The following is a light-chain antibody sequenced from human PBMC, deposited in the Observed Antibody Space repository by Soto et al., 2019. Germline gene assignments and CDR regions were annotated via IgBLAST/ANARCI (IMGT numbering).Light chain of an antibody. Sequence: QSALTQPASVSGSPGQSITISCTGTSNDIGANDYVSWNQHHPGQAPKILIYEAANRPSGVSHRFSGSKSGNTASLTISGLQAEDEADYFCTSYTSTSTLVFGGGTKLTVL. CDR2: EAA. CDR3: TSYTSTSTLV. CDR1: SNDIGANDY. J-gene: IGLJ2*01. V-gene: IGLV2-14*01.